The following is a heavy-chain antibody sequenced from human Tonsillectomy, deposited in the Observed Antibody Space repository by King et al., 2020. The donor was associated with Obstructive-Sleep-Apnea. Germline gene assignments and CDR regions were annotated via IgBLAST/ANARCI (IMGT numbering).Heavy chain of an antibody. V-gene: IGHV3-30-3*01. CDR3: AREGPGYYYVSSGYPLQQSYGMDV. CDR2: ISYDGSNK. J-gene: IGHJ6*02. D-gene: IGHD3-22*01. CDR1: GFTFSNYA. Sequence: VQLVESGGGVVQPGRSLRLSCAASGFTFSNYAIHWVRQAPGKGLEWVAVISYDGSNKYYADSVKGRFTISRDNSKNTLYLQMNSLRAEDTAVYYCAREGPGYYYVSSGYPLQQSYGMDVWGQGTTVTVSS.